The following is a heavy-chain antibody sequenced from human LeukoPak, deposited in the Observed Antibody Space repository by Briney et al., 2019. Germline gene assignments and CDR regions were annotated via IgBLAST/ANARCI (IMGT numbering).Heavy chain of an antibody. V-gene: IGHV3-23*01. Sequence: GGSLRLSCIGTGFSFSSDAMGWVRQAPGKGLEWVSGISGSGDSTYYADSVKGRFTISRDNSKNTLYLQMNSLRVEDTAVYYCAKDRGRTWVQVANWGQGTLVTVSS. J-gene: IGHJ1*01. CDR3: AKDRGRTWVQVAN. CDR1: GFSFSSDA. D-gene: IGHD2-15*01. CDR2: ISGSGDST.